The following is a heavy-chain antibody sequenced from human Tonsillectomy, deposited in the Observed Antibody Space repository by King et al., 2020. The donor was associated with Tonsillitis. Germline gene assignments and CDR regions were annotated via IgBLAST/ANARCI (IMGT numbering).Heavy chain of an antibody. Sequence: VQLVESGGGFVQPGGSLRLSCAASGFTFSSYSINWVRQAPGKGLEWVSYISSSSITIYYADSVKGRFTISRDNAKNSLYLQMNSLRDEDTAVYYCAAPYYDILTGYYSAAFDIWGQGTMVTVSS. V-gene: IGHV3-48*02. D-gene: IGHD3-9*01. J-gene: IGHJ3*02. CDR2: ISSSSITI. CDR3: AAPYYDILTGYYSAAFDI. CDR1: GFTFSSYS.